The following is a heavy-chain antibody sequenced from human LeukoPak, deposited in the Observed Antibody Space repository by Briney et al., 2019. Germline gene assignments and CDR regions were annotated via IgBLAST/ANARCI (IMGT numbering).Heavy chain of an antibody. V-gene: IGHV3-11*01. CDR2: ISSSGSTI. Sequence: GGSLRLSCAASGFTFSDYYMSWIRQAPGKGLVWVSYISSSGSTIYYADSVKGRFTISRDNAKNSLYLQMNSLRAEDTAVYYCAIHCSSTSCYLALYYYYGMDVWGQGTTVTVSS. D-gene: IGHD2-2*01. CDR3: AIHCSSTSCYLALYYYYGMDV. J-gene: IGHJ6*02. CDR1: GFTFSDYY.